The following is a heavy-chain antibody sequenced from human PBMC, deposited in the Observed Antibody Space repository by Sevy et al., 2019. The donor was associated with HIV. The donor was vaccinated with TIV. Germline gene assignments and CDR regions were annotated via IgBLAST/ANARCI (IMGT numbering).Heavy chain of an antibody. Sequence: SETLSLTCAVSGYSISSGYYWGWIRQPPGKGLEWIGSIYHSGSTYYNPSLKSRVTISVDTSKNQFSLKLSSVTAADTAVYYCARVCDILTGYAGLDYWGQGTLVTVSS. D-gene: IGHD3-9*01. CDR3: ARVCDILTGYAGLDY. CDR1: GYSISSGYY. V-gene: IGHV4-38-2*01. CDR2: IYHSGST. J-gene: IGHJ4*02.